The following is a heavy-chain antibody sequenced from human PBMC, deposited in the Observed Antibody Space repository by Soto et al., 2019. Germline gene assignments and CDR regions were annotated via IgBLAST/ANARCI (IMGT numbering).Heavy chain of an antibody. V-gene: IGHV1-69*01. Sequence: QVQLVQSGAEVKKPGSSVKVSCKASGGTFSTYGITWVRQASGQGLEWMGGLIPSSGSIKFAQKLQGRLTILPYESTSTVYIALSSLTSEDPAVYYCASRERVDAFDVWGQGTMVTVSS. J-gene: IGHJ3*01. CDR1: GGTFSTYG. CDR2: LIPSSGSI. CDR3: ASRERVDAFDV. D-gene: IGHD1-26*01.